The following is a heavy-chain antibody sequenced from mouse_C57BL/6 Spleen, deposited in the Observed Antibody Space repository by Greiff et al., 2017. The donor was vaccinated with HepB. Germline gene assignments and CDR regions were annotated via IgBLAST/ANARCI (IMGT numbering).Heavy chain of an antibody. CDR3: ARRASYGTCYGFDY. CDR1: GYTFTSYW. J-gene: IGHJ2*01. D-gene: IGHD1-1*01. Sequence: QVQLQQPGAELVRPGSSVKLSCKASGYTFTSYWMDWVKQRPGQGLEWIGNIYPSYSDTHYNQKFKDKATLTVDKSSSTAYMQLSSLTSEDSAVYYCARRASYGTCYGFDYWGQGTTLTVSS. V-gene: IGHV1-61*01. CDR2: IYPSYSDT.